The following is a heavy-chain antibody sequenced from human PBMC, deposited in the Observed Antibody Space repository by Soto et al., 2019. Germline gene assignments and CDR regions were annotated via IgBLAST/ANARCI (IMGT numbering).Heavy chain of an antibody. J-gene: IGHJ5*02. Sequence: QVQLAQSGAEVRKPGSSVKVSCKASGGAFSSSSINWVRQAPGQGLEWMGGIIPMFGTTNYAQKLQGRVTLTADESTSTAYMEMTDLRSEDTAVYYCAEGGGGYDTWGQGTLVTVST. CDR1: GGAFSSSS. CDR3: AEGGGGYDT. D-gene: IGHD3-22*01. CDR2: IIPMFGTT. V-gene: IGHV1-69*01.